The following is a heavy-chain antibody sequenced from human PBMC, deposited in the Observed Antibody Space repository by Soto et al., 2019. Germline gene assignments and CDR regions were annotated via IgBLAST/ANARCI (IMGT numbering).Heavy chain of an antibody. V-gene: IGHV1-69*08. Sequence: QVQLVQSGAEVKKPGSSVKVSCKASGGTFSSYTISWVRQAPGQGLEWMGRIIPILGIANYAQKFQGRVTITADKSTSTAYMEMSSLRSEDTAVYYCARDTLGACSGGSCYGYDAFDIWGQGTMVTVSS. CDR1: GGTFSSYT. D-gene: IGHD2-15*01. CDR3: ARDTLGACSGGSCYGYDAFDI. J-gene: IGHJ3*02. CDR2: IIPILGIA.